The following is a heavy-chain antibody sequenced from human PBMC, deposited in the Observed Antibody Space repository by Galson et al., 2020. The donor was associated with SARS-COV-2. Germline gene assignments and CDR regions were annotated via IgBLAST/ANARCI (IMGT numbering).Heavy chain of an antibody. Sequence: ASVKVSCKVSGYSLTELPMHWVRQAPGKGLDWMGGFEPDDGETIYAQKFQDRVTMTEDTSTDTAYMELSSLRSEDTAMYYWATDPYCTGGSCYSHWGQGTLVTVSS. CDR1: GYSLTELP. J-gene: IGHJ4*02. CDR2: FEPDDGET. D-gene: IGHD2-15*01. V-gene: IGHV1-24*01. CDR3: ATDPYCTGGSCYSH.